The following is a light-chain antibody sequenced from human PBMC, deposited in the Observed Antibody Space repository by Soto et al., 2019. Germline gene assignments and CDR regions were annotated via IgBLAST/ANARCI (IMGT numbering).Light chain of an antibody. CDR2: DAS. V-gene: IGKV3-15*01. J-gene: IGKJ1*01. CDR1: QSVSSS. CDR3: QQYNKWPPWT. Sequence: EIVMTQSPATLSVSPGERATLSCRASQSVSSSLAWYQQKPGQAPRLLMYDASTRATGVPARFSGSGSGTEFTLIISSLRSEDFAVYYCQQYNKWPPWTFGQGTKVDIK.